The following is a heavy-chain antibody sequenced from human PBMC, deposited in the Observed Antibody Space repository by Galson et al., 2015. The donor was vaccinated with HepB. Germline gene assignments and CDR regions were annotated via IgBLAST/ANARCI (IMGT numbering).Heavy chain of an antibody. CDR2: ISSSSSYI. J-gene: IGHJ6*02. CDR3: ARGLDSSSGSYYYYYYGMDV. Sequence: SLRLSCAASGFTFSSYSMNWVRQAPGEGLEWVSSISSSSSYIYYADSVKGRFTISRDNAKNSLYLQMNSLRAEDTAVYYCARGLDSSSGSYYYYYYGMDVWGQGTTVTVSS. CDR1: GFTFSSYS. V-gene: IGHV3-21*01. D-gene: IGHD6-6*01.